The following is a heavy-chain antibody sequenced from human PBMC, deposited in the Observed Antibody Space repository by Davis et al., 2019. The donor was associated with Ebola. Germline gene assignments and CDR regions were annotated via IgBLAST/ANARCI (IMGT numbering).Heavy chain of an antibody. CDR3: ARGHWNLGVGWFDP. D-gene: IGHD1-7*01. CDR1: GGSISSGGYS. J-gene: IGHJ5*02. CDR2: IYHSGST. V-gene: IGHV4-30-2*01. Sequence: MPSETLSLTCAVSGGSISSGGYSWSWIRRPPGKGLEWIGYIYHSGSTYYNPSLKSRVTISVDRSKNQFSLKLSSVTAADTAVYYCARGHWNLGVGWFDPWGQGTLVTVSS.